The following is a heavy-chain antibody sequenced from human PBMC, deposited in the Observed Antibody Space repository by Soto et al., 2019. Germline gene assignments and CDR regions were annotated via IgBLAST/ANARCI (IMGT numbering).Heavy chain of an antibody. CDR2: MNPHTGDT. CDR1: GYTFTNYD. Sequence: QVQLVQSGAEVKKPGASVKVSCQTSGYTFTNYDINWVRQATGRGLEWMGWMNPHTGDTGYAQKFQGRVTMTTSSSISSSYMELSSLRSDDTAVYYCARGGDLDFWGQGTLVTVSS. J-gene: IGHJ4*02. V-gene: IGHV1-8*01. D-gene: IGHD3-16*01. CDR3: ARGGDLDF.